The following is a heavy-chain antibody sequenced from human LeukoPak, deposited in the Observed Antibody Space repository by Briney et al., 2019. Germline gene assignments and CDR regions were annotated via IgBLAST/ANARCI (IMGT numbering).Heavy chain of an antibody. Sequence: GGSLRLSCAASGFTFNDAWMNWVRQAPGKGLEWVGRIKRKTDGGTTDYAAPVKGRFTISRDDSKNALYLQMNSLKTEDTAVYYCTTGNWGPHWGQGTLVTVSS. V-gene: IGHV3-15*07. CDR2: IKRKTDGGTT. CDR1: GFTFNDAW. J-gene: IGHJ4*02. D-gene: IGHD7-27*01. CDR3: TTGNWGPH.